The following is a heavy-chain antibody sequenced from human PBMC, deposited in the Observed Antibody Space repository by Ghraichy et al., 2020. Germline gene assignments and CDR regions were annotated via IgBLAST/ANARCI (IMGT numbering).Heavy chain of an antibody. CDR2: ISSSSSYI. D-gene: IGHD5-24*01. CDR1: GFTFSSYS. CDR3: ARLEMATALDY. V-gene: IGHV3-21*01. J-gene: IGHJ4*02. Sequence: GESLNISCAASGFTFSSYSMNWVRQAPGKGLEWVSSISSSSSYIYYADSVKGRFTISRDNAKNSLYLQMNSLRAEDTAVYYCARLEMATALDYWGQGTLVTVSS.